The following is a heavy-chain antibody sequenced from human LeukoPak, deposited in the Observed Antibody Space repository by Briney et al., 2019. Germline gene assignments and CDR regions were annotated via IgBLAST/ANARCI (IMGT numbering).Heavy chain of an antibody. CDR1: GFTFSSYS. Sequence: PGGSLRLSCAASGFTFSSYSMNWVRQAPGKGLEWVSSISSSSSYIYYADSVKGRFTISRDNAKNSLYLQMNSLRAEDTAVYFCRRVGHTDGFVSRFVDHWGQGTLVTVSS. V-gene: IGHV3-21*01. D-gene: IGHD3-10*01. CDR3: RRVGHTDGFVSRFVDH. J-gene: IGHJ4*02. CDR2: ISSSSSYI.